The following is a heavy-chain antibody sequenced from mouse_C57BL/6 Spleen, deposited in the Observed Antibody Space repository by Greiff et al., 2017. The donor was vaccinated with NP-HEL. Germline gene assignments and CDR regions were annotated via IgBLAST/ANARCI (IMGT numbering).Heavy chain of an antibody. V-gene: IGHV1-26*01. Sequence: VQLKQSGPELVKPGASVKISCKASGYTFTDYYMNWVKQSHGKSLEWIGDINPNNGGTSYNQKFKGKATLTVDKSSSTAYMELRSLTSEDSAVYYCARSDYYGSSGGVDYWGQGTSVTVSS. J-gene: IGHJ4*01. D-gene: IGHD1-1*01. CDR3: ARSDYYGSSGGVDY. CDR1: GYTFTDYY. CDR2: INPNNGGT.